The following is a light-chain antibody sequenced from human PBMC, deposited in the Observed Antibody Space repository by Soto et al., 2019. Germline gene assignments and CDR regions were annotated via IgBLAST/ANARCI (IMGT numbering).Light chain of an antibody. CDR1: QSVSSSY. Sequence: EIVLTQSPGTLSLSPGERATLSCRASQSVSSSYVAWYKQKPGQAPRPLIYGASSRATGIPDRFSGSGSGTDFILTISRLEPEDFAVYYCQQDGSSPYTFGQGTKLEIK. CDR2: GAS. V-gene: IGKV3-20*01. CDR3: QQDGSSPYT. J-gene: IGKJ2*01.